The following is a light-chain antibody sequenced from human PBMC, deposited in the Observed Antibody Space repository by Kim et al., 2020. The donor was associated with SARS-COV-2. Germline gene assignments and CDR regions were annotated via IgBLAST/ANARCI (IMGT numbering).Light chain of an antibody. Sequence: GALGPTARITCGGNNIGSKNVHWYQQKPGQAPVLVIYRDSNRPAGIPERFSGSNSGNTATLTISRAQAGDEADYYCQVWDSSTWVFGGGTQLTVL. CDR1: NIGSKN. J-gene: IGLJ3*02. CDR2: RDS. CDR3: QVWDSSTWV. V-gene: IGLV3-9*01.